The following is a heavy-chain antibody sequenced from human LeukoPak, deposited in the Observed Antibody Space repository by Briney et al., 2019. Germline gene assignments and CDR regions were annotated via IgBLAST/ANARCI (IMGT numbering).Heavy chain of an antibody. CDR1: GFTFSSYG. Sequence: PGGSLRLSCVASGFTFSSYGMHWVRQAPGKGLEWLAVISHDGNNKYYADSVRGRFTLSRDNSKNTLYLQMNSLRADDTALYYCAKGLLLWFGEPGGFDYWGQGTLVTVSS. CDR3: AKGLLLWFGEPGGFDY. J-gene: IGHJ4*02. CDR2: ISHDGNNK. V-gene: IGHV3-30*18. D-gene: IGHD3-10*01.